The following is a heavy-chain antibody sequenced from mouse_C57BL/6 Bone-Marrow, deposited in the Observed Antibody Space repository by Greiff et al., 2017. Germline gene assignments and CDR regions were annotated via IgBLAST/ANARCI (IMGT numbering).Heavy chain of an antibody. Sequence: VPLPQSGAELVKPGASVKLSCTASGFNIKDYYMHWVKQRTEQGLEWIGRIDPEDGETKYGPKFQGKATITADTSSNTAYLQLSSLTSEDTAVYYCAPDGPKGVFDYWGQGTTLTVSS. CDR3: APDGPKGVFDY. V-gene: IGHV14-2*01. D-gene: IGHD2-3*01. J-gene: IGHJ2*01. CDR2: IDPEDGET. CDR1: GFNIKDYY.